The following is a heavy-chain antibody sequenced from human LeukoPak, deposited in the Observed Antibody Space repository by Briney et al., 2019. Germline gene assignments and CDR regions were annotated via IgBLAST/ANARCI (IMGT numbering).Heavy chain of an antibody. V-gene: IGHV4-59*01. CDR3: AREAIALPFDP. Sequence: SETLSLTCTVSGGSISGYYWSWIRQPPGKGLEWIGYIHYSGGTNYNPSLKSRVTMSVDTSKNQFSLNLSSVTAADTAVYYRAREAIALPFDPWGQGILVTVSS. CDR2: IHYSGGT. D-gene: IGHD2/OR15-2a*01. CDR1: GGSISGYY. J-gene: IGHJ5*02.